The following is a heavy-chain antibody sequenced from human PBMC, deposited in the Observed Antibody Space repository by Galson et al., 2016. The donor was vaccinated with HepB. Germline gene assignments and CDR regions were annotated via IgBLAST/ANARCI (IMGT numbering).Heavy chain of an antibody. V-gene: IGHV4-39*01. J-gene: IGHJ4*02. CDR2: FSNSGST. CDR3: ARLGSGIYERYFDY. D-gene: IGHD1-1*01. CDR1: GDSISRGSYF. Sequence: ETLSLTCTVSGDSISRGSYFWGWVRQTPGKGLEWIGSFSNSGSTYYNPALRSRVTISADTSMKRFSLNLNSVAAADSAVYYCARLGSGIYERYFDYWGQGTLVTVSS.